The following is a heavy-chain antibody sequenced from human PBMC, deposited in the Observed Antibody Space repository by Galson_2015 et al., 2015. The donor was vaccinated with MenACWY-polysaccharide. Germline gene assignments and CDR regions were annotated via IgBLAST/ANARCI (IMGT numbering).Heavy chain of an antibody. J-gene: IGHJ4*02. V-gene: IGHV3-53*01. D-gene: IGHD5-24*01. CDR1: GFTVSRNY. CDR2: IYSGGST. CDR3: ARGALDEDGHNQEVFDY. Sequence: SLRLSCAASGFTVSRNYMSWVRQAPGKGLEWVSIIYSGGSTYYADSVKGRFTISRDNSKNTLFLQMNSLRADDTAVYYCARGALDEDGHNQEVFDYWAREPWSPSPQ.